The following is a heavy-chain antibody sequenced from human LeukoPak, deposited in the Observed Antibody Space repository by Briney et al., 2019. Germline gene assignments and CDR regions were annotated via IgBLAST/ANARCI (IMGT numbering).Heavy chain of an antibody. D-gene: IGHD3-22*01. CDR2: IYHSGST. J-gene: IGHJ4*02. Sequence: PSQTLSLTCAVSGGSISSGGYSWSWIRQPPGKGLEWIGYIYHSGSTYYNPSLKSRVTISVDTSKNQFSLKLSSVTAADTAVYYCARRLYYDSSGFDLGIDYWGQGTLVTVSS. CDR3: ARRLYYDSSGFDLGIDY. V-gene: IGHV4-30-2*03. CDR1: GGSISSGGYS.